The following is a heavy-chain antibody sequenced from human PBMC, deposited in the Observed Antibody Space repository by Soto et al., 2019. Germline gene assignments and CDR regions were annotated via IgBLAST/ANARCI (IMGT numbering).Heavy chain of an antibody. Sequence: EVQLVESGGGLVQPGGSLRLSCAASGFTFSSYSMNWVRQAPGKGLEWVSYISSGSSTIYYADSVKGRFTISRDDARSSLYLQMNSLRAEDTAVYYCASPILAAAGTRYWGQGTLVTVSS. D-gene: IGHD6-13*01. V-gene: IGHV3-48*01. J-gene: IGHJ4*02. CDR2: ISSGSSTI. CDR3: ASPILAAAGTRY. CDR1: GFTFSSYS.